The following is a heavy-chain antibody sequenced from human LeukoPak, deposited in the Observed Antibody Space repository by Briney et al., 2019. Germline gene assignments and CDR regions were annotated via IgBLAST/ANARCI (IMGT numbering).Heavy chain of an antibody. D-gene: IGHD2/OR15-2a*01. Sequence: GGSLRLSCAASGFIFRSYGMHWVRQAPGKGLKGVAFIRYDESKKYYADSVKGRFTISRDNSKNTVFLQMNSLRAEDTAVYYCAKPRPLDTSPSDYWGQGTLVTVSS. CDR1: GFIFRSYG. CDR3: AKPRPLDTSPSDY. V-gene: IGHV3-30*02. CDR2: IRYDESKK. J-gene: IGHJ4*02.